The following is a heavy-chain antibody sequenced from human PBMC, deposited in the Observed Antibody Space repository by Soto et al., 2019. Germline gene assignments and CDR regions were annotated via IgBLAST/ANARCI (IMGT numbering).Heavy chain of an antibody. Sequence: SETLSLTCGVSGSSIGSGDNYWTWVRQPPGKGLEWIGHIYSRGNTYYNPSLKSRPAMSMDTSKNQISLTLSSVTAADTAVYYCGRVSPSHDDTGYPYYHFGVDVWGPGTTVTVSS. CDR1: GSSIGSGDNY. D-gene: IGHD3-16*02. J-gene: IGHJ6*02. CDR3: GRVSPSHDDTGYPYYHFGVDV. V-gene: IGHV4-30-4*01. CDR2: IYSRGNT.